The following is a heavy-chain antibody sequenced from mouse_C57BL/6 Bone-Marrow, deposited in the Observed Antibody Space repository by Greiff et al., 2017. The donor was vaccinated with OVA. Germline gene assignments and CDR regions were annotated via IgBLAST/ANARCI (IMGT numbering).Heavy chain of an antibody. CDR1: GFTFTDYY. J-gene: IGHJ4*01. V-gene: IGHV7-3*01. CDR2: IRNKANGYTT. D-gene: IGHD1-1*01. CDR3: ASPNYYGSSYEDYYAMDY. Sequence: EVQRVESGGGLVQPGGSLSLSCAASGFTFTDYYMSWVRQPPGKALEWLGFIRNKANGYTTEYSASVKGRFTISRDNSQSILYLQMNALRAEDSATYYCASPNYYGSSYEDYYAMDYWGQGTSVTVSS.